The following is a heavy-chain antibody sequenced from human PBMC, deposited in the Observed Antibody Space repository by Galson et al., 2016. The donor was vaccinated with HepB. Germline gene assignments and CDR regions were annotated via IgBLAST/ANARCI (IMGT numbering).Heavy chain of an antibody. V-gene: IGHV6-1*01. CDR3: ARDRGSGWNNWFDP. D-gene: IGHD6-19*01. CDR2: TYYRSLWFN. J-gene: IGHJ5*02. Sequence: CAISGDSVSSTSVGWNWIRQSPSRGLEWLGRTYYRSLWFNDYAISVKSRITIKADTSKNQFFLRLSSVTPDDTAVYFCARDRGSGWNNWFDPWGQGTLVTVSS. CDR1: GDSVSSTSVG.